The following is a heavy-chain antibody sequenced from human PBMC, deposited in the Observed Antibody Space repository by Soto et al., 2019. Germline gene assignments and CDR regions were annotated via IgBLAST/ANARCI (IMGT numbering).Heavy chain of an antibody. CDR2: INHSGST. V-gene: IGHV4-34*01. CDR1: VGSFSGYY. D-gene: IGHD3-10*01. J-gene: IGHJ6*02. Sequence: PSETLSLTCAVYVGSFSGYYWSWIRQPPGKGLEWIGEINHSGSTNYNPSLKSRVTISVDTSKNQFSLKLSSVTAADTAGYYCAIKYGSRYYGIYACGQGNTVTVSS. CDR3: AIKYGSRYYGIYA.